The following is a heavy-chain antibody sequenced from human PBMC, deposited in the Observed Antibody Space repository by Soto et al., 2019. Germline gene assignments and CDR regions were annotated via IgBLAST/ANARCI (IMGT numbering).Heavy chain of an antibody. CDR2: ISYDGSNK. Sequence: GGSLRLSCAASGFTFSSYAMHWVRQAPGKGLEWVAVISYDGSNKYYADSVKGRFTISRDNSKNTLYLQMNSLRAEDTAVYYCARVSLAMTTRSSSWFGGQGTLVTVSS. V-gene: IGHV3-30-3*01. CDR1: GFTFSSYA. D-gene: IGHD6-13*01. CDR3: ARVSLAMTTRSSSWF. J-gene: IGHJ4*02.